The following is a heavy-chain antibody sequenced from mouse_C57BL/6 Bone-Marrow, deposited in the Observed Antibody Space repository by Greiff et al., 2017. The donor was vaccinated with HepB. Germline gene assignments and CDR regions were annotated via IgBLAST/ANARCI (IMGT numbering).Heavy chain of an antibody. J-gene: IGHJ4*01. V-gene: IGHV1-69*01. CDR1: GYTFTSYW. CDR3: ARRILYAMDY. Sequence: VQLQQPGAELVMPGASVKLSCKASGYTFTSYWMHWVKQRPGQGLEWIGEIDPSDSYTNYNQTFKGKSTLTVDKSSSTAYMQLSSLTSEDSAVYYCARRILYAMDYWGQGTSVTVSS. CDR2: IDPSDSYT.